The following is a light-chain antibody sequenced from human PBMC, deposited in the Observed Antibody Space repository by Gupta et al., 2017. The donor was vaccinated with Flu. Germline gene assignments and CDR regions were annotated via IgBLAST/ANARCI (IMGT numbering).Light chain of an antibody. CDR2: LGS. CDR1: QSLLHSNGYNY. V-gene: IGKV2-28*01. Sequence: DIVMTQSPLSLPVTPGEPASISCRSSQSLLHSNGYNYLDWYLQKPGQSPQLLIYLGSNRASGVPDRFSGSGSGTDFTLKISRGEAEDVGVYYCMQALQTPLFGGGTKVEIK. CDR3: MQALQTPL. J-gene: IGKJ4*01.